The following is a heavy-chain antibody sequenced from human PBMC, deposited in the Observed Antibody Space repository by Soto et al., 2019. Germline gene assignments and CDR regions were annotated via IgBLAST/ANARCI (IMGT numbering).Heavy chain of an antibody. CDR2: IIPIFCTS. CDR3: ARSGDANWFDP. CDR1: VSSFSGYV. Sequence: VEVSFHASVSSFSGYVINLVRPAPWPGLEWMGGIIPIFCTSNYAQKFQGRVTITADESTRTAYMALSSLRSEETAVYYCARSGDANWFDPWGQGTLVTVSS. J-gene: IGHJ5*02. V-gene: IGHV1-69*13.